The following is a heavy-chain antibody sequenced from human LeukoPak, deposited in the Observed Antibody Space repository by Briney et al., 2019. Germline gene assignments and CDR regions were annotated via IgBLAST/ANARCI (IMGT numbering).Heavy chain of an antibody. V-gene: IGHV1-2*02. Sequence: ASVKVSCKASGYTFTGYYMHWVRQAPGQGLEWMGWINPNSGGTTYAQKFQGRVTMTRDTSISTAYMELSRLRSDNTAVYYCARDRPLIVVVSAMDVWGKGTTVTVSS. J-gene: IGHJ6*03. CDR1: GYTFTGYY. CDR2: INPNSGGT. D-gene: IGHD2-2*01. CDR3: ARDRPLIVVVSAMDV.